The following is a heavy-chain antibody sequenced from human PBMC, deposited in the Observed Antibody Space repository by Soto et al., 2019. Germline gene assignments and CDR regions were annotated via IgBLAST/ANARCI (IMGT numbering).Heavy chain of an antibody. CDR2: ISGSGGST. Sequence: GGSLRLSCAASGFTFSSYAMSWVRQAPGKGLEWVSAISGSGGSTYYADSVKGRFTISRDNSKNTLYLQMNSLRAEDTAVYYCAKGGNWNYEVRRWFDPWGQGTLVTVSS. D-gene: IGHD1-7*01. CDR3: AKGGNWNYEVRRWFDP. V-gene: IGHV3-23*01. J-gene: IGHJ5*02. CDR1: GFTFSSYA.